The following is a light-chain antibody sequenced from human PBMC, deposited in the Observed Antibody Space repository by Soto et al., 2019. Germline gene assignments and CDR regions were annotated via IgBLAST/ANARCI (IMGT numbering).Light chain of an antibody. V-gene: IGLV4-69*01. CDR1: SGHTNYR. CDR2: VKSDGTH. J-gene: IGLJ2*01. CDR3: QTWGPVV. Sequence: QSALTQSPSASASLGTSVMLTCTLSSGHTNYRVAWHQQQPEKGPRYLINVKSDGTHDRGDGISDRFSGSSSGAERHLTISNLQSEDEADYYCQTWGPVVFGGGTKLTVL.